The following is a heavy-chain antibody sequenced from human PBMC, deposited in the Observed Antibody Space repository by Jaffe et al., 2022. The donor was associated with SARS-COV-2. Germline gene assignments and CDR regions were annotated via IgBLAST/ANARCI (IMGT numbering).Heavy chain of an antibody. CDR2: IYYSGST. Sequence: QVQLQESGPGLVKPSETLSLTCTVSGGSISSYYWSWIRQPPGKGLEWIGYIYYSGSTNYNPSLKSRVTISVDTSKNQFSLKLSSVTAADTAVYYCARHDSSSSAAAVDYWGQGTLVTVSS. J-gene: IGHJ4*02. CDR1: GGSISSYY. V-gene: IGHV4-59*08. D-gene: IGHD6-6*01. CDR3: ARHDSSSSAAAVDY.